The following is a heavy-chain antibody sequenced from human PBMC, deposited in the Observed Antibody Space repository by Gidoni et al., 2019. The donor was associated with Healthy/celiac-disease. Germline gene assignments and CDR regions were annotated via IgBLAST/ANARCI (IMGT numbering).Heavy chain of an antibody. CDR1: GFTLSSYG. D-gene: IGHD2-15*01. J-gene: IGHJ4*02. V-gene: IGHV3-30*18. CDR3: AKPTRRVVVAATDFDY. Sequence: QVQLVESGGDGVQPGRSLRLPCAASGFTLSSYGMHWVRQGPGKGLEWLAVISYDGINKYYADSVKGRFTISRDNSKNTLYLQMNSLRAEDTAVYYCAKPTRRVVVAATDFDYWGQGTLVTVSS. CDR2: ISYDGINK.